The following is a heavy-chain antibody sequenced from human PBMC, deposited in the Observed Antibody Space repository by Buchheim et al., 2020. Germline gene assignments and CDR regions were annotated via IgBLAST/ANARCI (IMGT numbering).Heavy chain of an antibody. Sequence: QVQLVQSGAEVKKPGASVKVSCKASGYTFTSDYMHWVRQAPGLGLEWMGVINPSVGSTSYAQQFQGRVAMTRATSTSTVYMELSSLRSEDTAVYYCGRTRNDAFDIWGQGT. V-gene: IGHV1-46*03. CDR1: GYTFTSDY. CDR2: INPSVGST. D-gene: IGHD1-14*01. CDR3: GRTRNDAFDI. J-gene: IGHJ3*02.